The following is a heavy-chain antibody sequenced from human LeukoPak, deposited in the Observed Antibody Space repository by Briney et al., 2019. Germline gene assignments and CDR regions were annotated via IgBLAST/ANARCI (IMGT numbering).Heavy chain of an antibody. V-gene: IGHV3-30*03. D-gene: IGHD4-23*01. J-gene: IGHJ4*02. CDR3: ARRGDGGRSFDY. Sequence: GGSLRLSCAASGLTFSGYDMHWVRQAPGKGPEWVAVMSYGGQNERYADSVKGRFTISRDNSKNTLYLQVNSLRAEDTAVYYCARRGDGGRSFDYWGQGTLVTVSS. CDR2: MSYGGQNE. CDR1: GLTFSGYD.